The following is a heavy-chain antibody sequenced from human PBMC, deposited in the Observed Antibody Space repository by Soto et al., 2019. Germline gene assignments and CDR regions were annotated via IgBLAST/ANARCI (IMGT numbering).Heavy chain of an antibody. CDR3: VRDNGGNSEFGY. D-gene: IGHD2-21*02. J-gene: IGHJ4*02. CDR1: GGSISSGDYY. V-gene: IGHV4-30-4*01. CDR2: IFYSGST. Sequence: SETLSLTCTVSGGSISSGDYYWNWIRQPPGEGLEWIGYIFYSGSTYYNPSLKSRLTILVDTSKNQFSLKLSSVTAADTAVYYCVRDNGGNSEFGYWGQGTLVTVSS.